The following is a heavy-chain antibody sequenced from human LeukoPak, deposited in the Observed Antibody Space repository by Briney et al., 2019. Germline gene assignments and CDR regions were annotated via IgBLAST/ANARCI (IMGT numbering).Heavy chain of an antibody. CDR1: GGSFSGYY. J-gene: IGHJ4*02. D-gene: IGHD4-17*01. V-gene: IGHV4-31*11. CDR2: IYYSGST. CDR3: ARASGDYGDYGQIVDY. Sequence: SETLSLTCAVYGGSFSGYYWSWIRQHPGKGLEWIGYIYYSGSTYYNPSLKSRVTISVDTSKNQFSLKLSSVTAADTAVYYCARASGDYGDYGQIVDYWGQGTLVTVSS.